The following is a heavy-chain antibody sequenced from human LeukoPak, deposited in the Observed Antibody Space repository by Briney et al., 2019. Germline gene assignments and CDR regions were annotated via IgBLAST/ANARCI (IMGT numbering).Heavy chain of an antibody. V-gene: IGHV1-24*01. CDR3: RQNGGSSWYYFDY. Sequence: ASVKVSCKVSGYTLTELSMHWVRQAPGKGLEWMGGFDPEDGETIYAQKFQGRVTMTEDTSTDTAYMELSSLRSEDTAVYYCRQNGGSSWYYFDYWGQGTLVTASS. CDR2: FDPEDGET. CDR1: GYTLTELS. J-gene: IGHJ4*02. D-gene: IGHD6-13*01.